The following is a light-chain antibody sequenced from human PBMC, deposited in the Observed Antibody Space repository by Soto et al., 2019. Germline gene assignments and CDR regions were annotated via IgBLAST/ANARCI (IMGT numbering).Light chain of an antibody. CDR1: QSVASN. V-gene: IGKV3-15*01. Sequence: EIVMTQSPASLSVSPGDGATLSCRASQSVASNVAWDQQKPDQGPRLLIHGASTRAVGVPARFSDSLSGTEFTLTISSLHSEDFAVYYCQQYHNWPPQYTFGQGTKLQIK. CDR3: QQYHNWPPQYT. J-gene: IGKJ2*01. CDR2: GAS.